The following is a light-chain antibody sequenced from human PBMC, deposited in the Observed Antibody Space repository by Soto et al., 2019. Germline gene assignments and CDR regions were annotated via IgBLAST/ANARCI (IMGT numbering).Light chain of an antibody. CDR2: EAT. Sequence: QSVLTQPASVSGSPGQSITITCTGTSGDIGTYGLVSWYQQHPGKTPKVIIYEATKRPSGVSGRFSGAKSGNTASLTISGLQAEDEADYYCCSYTGTDTHVIFGGGTKVTVL. J-gene: IGLJ2*01. CDR1: SGDIGTYGL. V-gene: IGLV2-23*01. CDR3: CSYTGTDTHVI.